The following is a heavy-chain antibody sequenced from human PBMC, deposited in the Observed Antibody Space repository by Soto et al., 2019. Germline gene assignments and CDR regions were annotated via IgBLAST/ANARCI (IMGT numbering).Heavy chain of an antibody. CDR2: IYHSGST. J-gene: IGHJ4*02. Sequence: LSLTCTVSGGSISSGGYSWSWIRQPPGKGLEWIGYIYHSGSTYYNPSLKSRVTISVDRSKNQFSPKLSSVTAADTAVYYCARGQVVAAQHWGQGTLVTVSS. V-gene: IGHV4-30-2*01. D-gene: IGHD2-15*01. CDR3: ARGQVVAAQH. CDR1: GGSISSGGYS.